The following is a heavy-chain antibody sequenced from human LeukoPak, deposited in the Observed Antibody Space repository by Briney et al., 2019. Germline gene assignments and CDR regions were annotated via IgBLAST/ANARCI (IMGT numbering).Heavy chain of an antibody. D-gene: IGHD4-17*01. CDR2: IIPILGIA. CDR3: ARDLGDYGDYVGYFQH. Sequence: ASVKVSCKASAYTFTSYGISWVRQAPGQGLEWMGRIIPILGIANYAQKFQGRVTITADKSTSTAYMELSSLRSEDTAVYYCARDLGDYGDYVGYFQHWGQGTLVTVSS. J-gene: IGHJ1*01. V-gene: IGHV1-69*04. CDR1: AYTFTSYG.